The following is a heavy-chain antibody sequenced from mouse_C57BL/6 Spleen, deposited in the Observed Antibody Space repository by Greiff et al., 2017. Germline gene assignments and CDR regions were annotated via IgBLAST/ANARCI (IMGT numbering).Heavy chain of an antibody. CDR2: INHNYGTN. CDR1: GYSFTDYN. J-gene: IGHJ2*01. V-gene: IGHV1-39*01. CDR3: ARAGSTFDY. Sequence: VQLQQSGPELVKPGDSVKITCKASGYSFTDYNLNWVKQRNGKNLEWIGVINHNYGTNSYNQKLKGKATLNVDQSSSTAYMQLNSLTSEDSAVYYCARAGSTFDYWGQGTTLTVSS. D-gene: IGHD1-1*01.